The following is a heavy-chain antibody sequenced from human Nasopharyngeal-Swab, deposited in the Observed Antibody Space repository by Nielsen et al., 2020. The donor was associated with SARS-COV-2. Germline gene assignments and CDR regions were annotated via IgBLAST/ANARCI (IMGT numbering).Heavy chain of an antibody. J-gene: IGHJ6*03. D-gene: IGHD6-6*01. Sequence: ASVKVSCKVSGYTLNELSMQWVRQAPGKGLEWMGGFDPEEKETIYAQKFQGRVTMTEDTSTDTAYMELSSLRSEDTAVYYCVTLPPYGTSSKYYYYMDVWGKGTTVTVSS. CDR2: FDPEEKET. CDR3: VTLPPYGTSSKYYYYMDV. CDR1: GYTLNELS. V-gene: IGHV1-24*01.